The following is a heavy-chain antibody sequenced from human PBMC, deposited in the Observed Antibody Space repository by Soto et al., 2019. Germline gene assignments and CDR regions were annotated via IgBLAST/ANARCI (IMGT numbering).Heavy chain of an antibody. Sequence: GGSLRLSXAASGFTFSSYAMHWVRQAPGKGLEWVAVISYDGSNKYYADSVKGRFTISRDNSKNTLYLQMNSLRAEDTAVYYCARVGAVAGKSRGPAGVMVGYYYGMDVWGQGTTVTVSS. V-gene: IGHV3-30-3*01. CDR3: ARVGAVAGKSRGPAGVMVGYYYGMDV. J-gene: IGHJ6*02. CDR2: ISYDGSNK. CDR1: GFTFSSYA. D-gene: IGHD6-19*01.